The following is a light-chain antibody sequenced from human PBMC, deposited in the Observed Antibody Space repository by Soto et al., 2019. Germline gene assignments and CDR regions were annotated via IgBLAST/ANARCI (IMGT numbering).Light chain of an antibody. CDR2: EAA. Sequence: QSVLTQPASVSGSPGQSITISCTGTSNDIGASNYVSWYQHHPGKAPKILIYEAANRPSGVSHRFSGSKSGNTSSLTISGLQAEDEADYFCTSYTNTTTLIVGGGTKLAVL. V-gene: IGLV2-14*01. CDR1: SNDIGASNY. J-gene: IGLJ2*01. CDR3: TSYTNTTTLI.